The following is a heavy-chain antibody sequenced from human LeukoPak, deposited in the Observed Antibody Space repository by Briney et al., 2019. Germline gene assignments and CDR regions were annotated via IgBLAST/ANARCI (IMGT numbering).Heavy chain of an antibody. CDR3: ARGVVAARYFDY. D-gene: IGHD2-15*01. J-gene: IGHJ4*02. Sequence: SETLSLTCTVSSGSISSYYWSWIRQPPGKGLEWIGYIYHSGSTYYNPSLKSRVTISVDRSKNQFSLKLSSVTAADTAVYYCARGVVAARYFDYWGQGTLVTVSS. V-gene: IGHV4-59*04. CDR2: IYHSGST. CDR1: SGSISSYY.